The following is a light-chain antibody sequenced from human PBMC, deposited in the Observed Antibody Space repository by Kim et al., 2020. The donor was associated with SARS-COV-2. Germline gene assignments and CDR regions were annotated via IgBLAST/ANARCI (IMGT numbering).Light chain of an antibody. V-gene: IGLV1-51*01. Sequence: QSVLTQPPSVSAAPGQKVTISCSGSSSNIGSNYVSWYQQLPGTATKLLIYDNNKRPSGIPDRFSGSKSGTSATLGITGLQTGDEADYYCGTWDNSLSADVVFGGGTKLTVL. CDR1: SSNIGSNY. CDR3: GTWDNSLSADVV. CDR2: DNN. J-gene: IGLJ2*01.